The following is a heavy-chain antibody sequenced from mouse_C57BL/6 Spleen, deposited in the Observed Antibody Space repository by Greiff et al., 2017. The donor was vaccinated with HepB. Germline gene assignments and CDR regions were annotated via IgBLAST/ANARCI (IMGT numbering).Heavy chain of an antibody. CDR2: IDPENGDT. CDR1: GFNIKDDY. D-gene: IGHD2-3*01. Sequence: EVMLVESGAELVRPGASVKLSCTASGFNIKDDYMHWVKQRPEQGLEWIGWIDPENGDTEYASKFQGKATITADTSSNTAYLQLSSLTSEDTAVYYCTTGWLLSYWGQGTTLTVSS. CDR3: TTGWLLSY. J-gene: IGHJ2*01. V-gene: IGHV14-4*01.